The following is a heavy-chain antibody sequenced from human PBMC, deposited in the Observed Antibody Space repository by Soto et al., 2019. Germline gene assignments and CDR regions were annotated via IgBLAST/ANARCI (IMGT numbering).Heavy chain of an antibody. J-gene: IGHJ5*02. CDR3: ARGRLLQDKNWFDP. D-gene: IGHD2-21*02. V-gene: IGHV4-34*01. CDR1: GGSFSGYY. Sequence: SETLSLTCAVYGGSFSGYYWSWIRQPPGKGLEWIGEINHSGSTNYNPSLKSRVTISVDTSKNQFSLKLSSVTAADTAVYYCARGRLLQDKNWFDPWGQGTLVTVSS. CDR2: INHSGST.